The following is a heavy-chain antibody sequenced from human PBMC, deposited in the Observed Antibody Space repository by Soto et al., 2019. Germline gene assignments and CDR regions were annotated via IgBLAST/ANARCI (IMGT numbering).Heavy chain of an antibody. V-gene: IGHV5-10-1*04. Sequence: PGESLKISCKGSGYSFAGYWITWVRQKPGKGLEWMGRIDPSDSQTYYSPSFQGQVTISVDKSITTAYLQWSSLKASDTAMYYCARTPGPEVAASLEYYYFSGMDVWGQGTTVTVSS. CDR3: ARTPGPEVAASLEYYYFSGMDV. D-gene: IGHD2-15*01. CDR1: GYSFAGYW. J-gene: IGHJ6*02. CDR2: IDPSDSQT.